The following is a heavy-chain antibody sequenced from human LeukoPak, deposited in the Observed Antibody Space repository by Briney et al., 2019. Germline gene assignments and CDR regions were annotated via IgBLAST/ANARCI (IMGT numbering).Heavy chain of an antibody. D-gene: IGHD2-15*01. CDR1: GGSISSSSYY. CDR2: IYYSGST. Sequence: SETLSLTCTVSGGSISSSSYYWGWIRQPPGKGLEWIGSIYYSGSTYYNPSLKSRVTISVDTSKNQFSLKLSSVTAADTAVYYCARGYCSGGSCYEYWGQGTLVTVSS. CDR3: ARGYCSGGSCYEY. J-gene: IGHJ4*02. V-gene: IGHV4-39*07.